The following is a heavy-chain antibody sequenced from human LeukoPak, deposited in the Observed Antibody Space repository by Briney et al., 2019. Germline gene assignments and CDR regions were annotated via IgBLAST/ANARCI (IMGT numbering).Heavy chain of an antibody. CDR3: ARDYCTNGVCYAV. CDR1: GGTFSSYA. D-gene: IGHD2-8*01. Sequence: GASVKVSCKASGGTFSSYAISWVRQAPGQELEWMGGIIPIFGTANYAQKFQGRVTITTDESTSTAYMELSSLRSEDTAVYYCARDYCTNGVCYAVWGQGTLVTVSS. V-gene: IGHV1-69*05. J-gene: IGHJ4*02. CDR2: IIPIFGTA.